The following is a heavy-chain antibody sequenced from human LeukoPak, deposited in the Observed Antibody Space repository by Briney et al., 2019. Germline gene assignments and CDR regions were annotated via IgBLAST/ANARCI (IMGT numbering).Heavy chain of an antibody. CDR2: ISSSSSTI. Sequence: GGSLRLSCAASGFTFSSYSMNWVRQAPGKGLEWVSYISSSSSTIYYADSVKGRFTISRDNAKNSLYLQMNSLRAEDTAVYYCAEVHEYCSGGSCYTGYFDYWGQGTLVTVSS. CDR3: AEVHEYCSGGSCYTGYFDY. J-gene: IGHJ4*02. D-gene: IGHD2-15*01. V-gene: IGHV3-48*04. CDR1: GFTFSSYS.